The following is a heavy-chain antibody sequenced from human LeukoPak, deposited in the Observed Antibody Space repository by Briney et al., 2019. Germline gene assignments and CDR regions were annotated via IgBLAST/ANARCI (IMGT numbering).Heavy chain of an antibody. CDR3: ARDQGRYCSSTSCYNGMDV. D-gene: IGHD2-2*02. Sequence: SVKVSCKASGYTFTSYAMHWVRQAPGQRLEWMGWINAGNGNTKYSQKFQGRVTITRDTSASTAYMELSSLRSEDTAVYYCARDQGRYCSSTSCYNGMDVWGKGTTVTVSS. J-gene: IGHJ6*04. CDR1: GYTFTSYA. V-gene: IGHV1-3*01. CDR2: INAGNGNT.